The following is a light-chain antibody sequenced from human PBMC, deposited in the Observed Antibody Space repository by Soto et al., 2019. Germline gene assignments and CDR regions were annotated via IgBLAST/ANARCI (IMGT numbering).Light chain of an antibody. V-gene: IGLV1-40*01. CDR3: SSYTRTNTRV. CDR1: SSNIGAGYD. Sequence: QSVLTQPPSVSGPPGQRVTISCTGSSSNIGAGYDVHWYQQVTGTAPKLLIYVNNNRPSGVPDRFSGSKSGTSASLVITGLQAEDEADYYCSSYTRTNTRVFGGGTKLTVL. CDR2: VNN. J-gene: IGLJ3*02.